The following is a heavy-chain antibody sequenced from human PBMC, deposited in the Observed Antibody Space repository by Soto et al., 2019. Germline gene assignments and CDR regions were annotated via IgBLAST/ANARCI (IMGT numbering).Heavy chain of an antibody. Sequence: PSETLSLTCTVSGGSISSSSYYWDWIRQPPGKGLEWIGSIYYGGSTYYNPSLKSRVTISVDTSKSQFSLKLSSVTAADTAVYYCARGAKPRRITMVRGVSRTKTNNWFDPWGQGTLVTVSS. CDR2: IYYGGST. D-gene: IGHD3-10*01. CDR1: GGSISSSSYY. J-gene: IGHJ5*02. V-gene: IGHV4-39*02. CDR3: ARGAKPRRITMVRGVSRTKTNNWFDP.